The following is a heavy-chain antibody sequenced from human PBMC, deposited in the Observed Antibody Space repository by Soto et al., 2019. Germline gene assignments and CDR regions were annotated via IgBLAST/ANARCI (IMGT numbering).Heavy chain of an antibody. D-gene: IGHD3-10*01. V-gene: IGHV3-30-3*01. CDR3: ARARTPLWFGELRTDAFDI. CDR1: GFTFSSYA. J-gene: IGHJ3*02. Sequence: GGSLRLSCAASGFTFSSYAMHWVRQAPGKGLEWVAVISYDGSNKYYADSVKGRFTISRDNSKNTLYLQMNSLRAEDTAVYYCARARTPLWFGELRTDAFDIWGQGTMVTVSS. CDR2: ISYDGSNK.